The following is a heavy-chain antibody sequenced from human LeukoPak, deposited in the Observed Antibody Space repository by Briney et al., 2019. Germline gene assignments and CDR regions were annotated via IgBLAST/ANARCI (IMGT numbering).Heavy chain of an antibody. J-gene: IGHJ4*02. CDR3: ARDLGRYFDAFDY. CDR1: GFTFSSYG. Sequence: GGSLRLSCAASGFTFSSYGMHWVRQAPGKGLEWVAVISYDGSNKYYADSVKGRFTISRDNSKNTLYLQMNSLRAEDTAVYYCARDLGRYFDAFDYWGQGTLVTVSS. V-gene: IGHV3-30*03. CDR2: ISYDGSNK. D-gene: IGHD3-9*01.